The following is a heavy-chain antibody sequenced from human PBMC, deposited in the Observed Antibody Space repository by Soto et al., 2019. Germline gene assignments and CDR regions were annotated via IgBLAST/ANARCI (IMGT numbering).Heavy chain of an antibody. V-gene: IGHV3-33*01. D-gene: IGHD6-13*01. Sequence: GGSLRLSCAASGFTFSSYGMHWVRQAPGKGLEWVAVIWYDGSNKYYADSVKGRFTISRDNSKNTLYLQMNSLRAEDTAVYYCAREGTEQQLPHAYWGQGTLVTVSS. CDR3: AREGTEQQLPHAY. CDR2: IWYDGSNK. J-gene: IGHJ4*02. CDR1: GFTFSSYG.